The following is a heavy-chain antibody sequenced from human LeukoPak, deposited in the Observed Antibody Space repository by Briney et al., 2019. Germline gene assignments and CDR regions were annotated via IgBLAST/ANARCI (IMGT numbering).Heavy chain of an antibody. J-gene: IGHJ4*02. CDR2: INHSGST. CDR3: ARGVRIAVADPRLDY. Sequence: SETLSLTCGVYGGSFSGYHWNWIRQPPGEGLEWIGEINHSGSTNYNPSLKSRVTISVDTSKKQFSLRLSSVTAADTAVYFCARGVRIAVADPRLDYWGQGTLVTVSS. D-gene: IGHD6-19*01. V-gene: IGHV4-34*01. CDR1: GGSFSGYH.